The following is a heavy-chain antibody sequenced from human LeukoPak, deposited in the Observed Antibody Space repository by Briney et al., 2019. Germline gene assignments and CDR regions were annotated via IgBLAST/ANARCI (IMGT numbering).Heavy chain of an antibody. CDR2: INHSGST. J-gene: IGHJ4*02. CDR3: ARGIRYSYGFQSGFDY. CDR1: GGSFSGYY. Sequence: SETLSLPCAVYGGSFSGYYWSWIRQPPGKGLEWIGEINHSGSTNYNPSLKGRVTISVDTSKNQFSLKLSSVTAADTAVYYCARGIRYSYGFQSGFDYWGQGTLVTVSS. V-gene: IGHV4-34*01. D-gene: IGHD5-18*01.